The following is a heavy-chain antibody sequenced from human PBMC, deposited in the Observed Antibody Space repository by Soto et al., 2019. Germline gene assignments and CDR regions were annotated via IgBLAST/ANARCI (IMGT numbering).Heavy chain of an antibody. V-gene: IGHV3-11*01. Sequence: PGVSLRLSCAASGFTFSDYYMSWIRQAPGKGLEWVSYISSSGSTIYYADSMKGRFTISRDNAKNSLYLQMNSLRAEDTAVYYCARGPYNYVCGNDPPHFDYWGQGTLVTVSS. CDR2: ISSSGSTI. J-gene: IGHJ4*02. CDR3: ARGPYNYVCGNDPPHFDY. CDR1: GFTFSDYY. D-gene: IGHD3-16*01.